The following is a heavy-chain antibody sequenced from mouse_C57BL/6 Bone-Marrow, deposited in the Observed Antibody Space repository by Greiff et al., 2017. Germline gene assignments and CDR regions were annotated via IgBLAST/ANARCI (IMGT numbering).Heavy chain of an antibody. J-gene: IGHJ1*03. Sequence: VQLKESGPELVKPGASVKISCKASGYSFTDYNMTWVKQSTGQSLEWIGVINPSYGTTSYNQKFKGKATLTVDQSSSAAYMQLNSLTSESSAVYYCARDYYYDGSPSYWFVDVWGKGTTVTVSS. CDR1: GYSFTDYN. V-gene: IGHV1-39*01. CDR2: INPSYGTT. CDR3: ARDYYYDGSPSYWFVDV. D-gene: IGHD1-1*01.